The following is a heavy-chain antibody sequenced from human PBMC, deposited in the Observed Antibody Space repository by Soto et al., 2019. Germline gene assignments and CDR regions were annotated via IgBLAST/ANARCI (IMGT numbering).Heavy chain of an antibody. CDR1: NGSITSGNW. V-gene: IGHV4-4*02. Sequence: QVQLQESGPGLVKPSGTLSLTCAVSNGSITSGNWWSWVRQPPGMGLEWIGDIYQTGSTNYNPSIRSRVIISVDMSKNNFTLSLSSVTAADTAVYFCARVWGALAPIAGWFGPWGRGILVTVSS. CDR3: ARVWGALAPIAGWFGP. J-gene: IGHJ5*02. CDR2: IYQTGST. D-gene: IGHD3-16*01.